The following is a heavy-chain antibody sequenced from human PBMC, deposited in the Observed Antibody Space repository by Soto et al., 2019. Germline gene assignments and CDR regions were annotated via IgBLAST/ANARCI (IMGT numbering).Heavy chain of an antibody. CDR2: INHSGSI. Sequence: QVQLQQWGAGLLKPSETLSLTCAVYGGSVSGYYWSWIRQPPGKGLEWIGEINHSGSINYSPSLKSRVTTSVDTSKNQFSLKLNSVTAADTAVYYCARGEVTTGAYWGRGTLVTVSS. V-gene: IGHV4-34*01. J-gene: IGHJ4*02. D-gene: IGHD4-17*01. CDR1: GGSVSGYY. CDR3: ARGEVTTGAY.